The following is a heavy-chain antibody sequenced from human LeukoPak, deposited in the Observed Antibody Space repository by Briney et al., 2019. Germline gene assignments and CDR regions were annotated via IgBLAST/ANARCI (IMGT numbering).Heavy chain of an antibody. Sequence: GGSLRLSCAASGFNFYSYAMTWVRQAPGKGLEWVSGMSGSGGSIYYADSVRGRFTISRDNHKSTLYLQMNSLRAEDTAVYYCAKDCRGGSCYSGVYWGQGTLVTVSS. J-gene: IGHJ4*02. CDR1: GFNFYSYA. V-gene: IGHV3-23*01. CDR3: AKDCRGGSCYSGVY. CDR2: MSGSGGSI. D-gene: IGHD2-15*01.